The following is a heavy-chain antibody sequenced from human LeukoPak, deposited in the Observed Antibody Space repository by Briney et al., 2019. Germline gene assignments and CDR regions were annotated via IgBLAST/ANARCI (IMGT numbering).Heavy chain of an antibody. Sequence: GGSLRLSCAASGFTFSSYAMTWVRLAPGKWLEWVSSISGGDSTYYADSVQGRFTIFRDNSKNTLYLQMNSLRAEDTAVYYCARGGQWLRLDYWGQGTLVTVSS. J-gene: IGHJ4*02. D-gene: IGHD5-12*01. V-gene: IGHV3-23*01. CDR1: GFTFSSYA. CDR2: ISGGDST. CDR3: ARGGQWLRLDY.